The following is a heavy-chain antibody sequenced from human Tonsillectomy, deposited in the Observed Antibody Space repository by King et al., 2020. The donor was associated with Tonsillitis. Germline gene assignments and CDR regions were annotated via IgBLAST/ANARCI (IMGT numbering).Heavy chain of an antibody. V-gene: IGHV5-51*01. J-gene: IGHJ6*02. CDR2: IYPSDSDT. CDR3: ARPPFMDV. Sequence: VQLVQSGAEVKKPGESLKISCKGFGYRFTSYWIGWVRQMPGKGLEWMGIIYPSDSDTRYSPSFQGQVTISADKSISAAFLQWSSLKASDTATYYCARPPFMDVWGQGTTVTVSS. CDR1: GYRFTSYW.